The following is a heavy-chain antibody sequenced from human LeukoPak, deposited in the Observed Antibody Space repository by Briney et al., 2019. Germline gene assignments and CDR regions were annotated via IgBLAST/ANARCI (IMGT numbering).Heavy chain of an antibody. CDR3: ARGYCTNGVCRGPPPYGMDV. Sequence: SQTLSLTCTVSGGSISSGGYYWSWIRQHPGKGLEWIGYIYYSGSTYYNPSLKSRVTISVDTSKNQFSLKLSSVTAADTAVYYCARGYCTNGVCRGPPPYGMDVWGQGTTVTVSS. CDR1: GGSISSGGYY. J-gene: IGHJ6*02. V-gene: IGHV4-31*03. CDR2: IYYSGST. D-gene: IGHD2-8*01.